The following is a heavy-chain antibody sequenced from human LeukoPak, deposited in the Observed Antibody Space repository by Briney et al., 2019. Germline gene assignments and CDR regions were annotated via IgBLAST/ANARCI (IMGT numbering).Heavy chain of an antibody. V-gene: IGHV4-34*01. CDR3: ARGGVYSSSWYKYNWFDP. D-gene: IGHD6-13*01. CDR1: GGSFSGYY. Sequence: SETLSLTCAVSGGSFSGYYWSWIRQPPGKGLEWIGEINHSGSTNYNPSLKSRVTISVDTSKNQFSLKLSSVTAADTAVYYCARGGVYSSSWYKYNWFDPWGQGTLVTVSS. J-gene: IGHJ5*02. CDR2: INHSGST.